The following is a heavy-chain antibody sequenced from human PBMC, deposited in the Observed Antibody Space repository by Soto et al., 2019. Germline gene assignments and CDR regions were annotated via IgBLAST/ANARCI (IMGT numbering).Heavy chain of an antibody. V-gene: IGHV3-30*18. CDR2: ISYDGSNK. CDR3: AKGRERAVRYSSSWAFDY. J-gene: IGHJ4*02. D-gene: IGHD6-13*01. CDR1: GFTFSSYG. Sequence: GGSLRLSCAASGFTFSSYGMHWVRQAPGKGLEWVAVISYDGSNKYYADSVKGRFTISRDNSKNTLYLQMNSLRAEDTAVYYCAKGRERAVRYSSSWAFDYWGQGTLVTVSS.